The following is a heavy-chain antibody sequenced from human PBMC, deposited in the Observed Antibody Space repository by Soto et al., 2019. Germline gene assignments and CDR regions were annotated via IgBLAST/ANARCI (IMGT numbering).Heavy chain of an antibody. D-gene: IGHD6-19*01. Sequence: QVQLVESGGGVVQPGRSLRLSCAASGFTFSSYAMHWVRQAPGKGLEWVAVISYDGSNKYYADSVKGRFTISRDNSKNTLYLQMNSLRAEDTAVYYCGRAGSGWWKDAFDIWGQGTMVTISS. V-gene: IGHV3-30-3*01. J-gene: IGHJ3*02. CDR3: GRAGSGWWKDAFDI. CDR2: ISYDGSNK. CDR1: GFTFSSYA.